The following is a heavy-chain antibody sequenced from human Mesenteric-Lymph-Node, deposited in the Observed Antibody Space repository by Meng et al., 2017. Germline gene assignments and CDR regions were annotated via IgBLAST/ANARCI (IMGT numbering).Heavy chain of an antibody. CDR2: IYHSGST. Sequence: GSLRLSCTVSGYSISSGYYWCWIRQPPGKGLEWIGSIYHSGSTYYNPSLKSRVTISVDTSKNQFSLKLSSVTAADTAVYYCARDAIPYYYDSSGYLSYFDYWGQGTLVTVSS. CDR3: ARDAIPYYYDSSGYLSYFDY. CDR1: GYSISSGYY. J-gene: IGHJ4*02. D-gene: IGHD3-22*01. V-gene: IGHV4-38-2*02.